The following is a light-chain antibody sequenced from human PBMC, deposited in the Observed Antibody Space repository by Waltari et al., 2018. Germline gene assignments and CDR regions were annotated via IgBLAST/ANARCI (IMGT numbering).Light chain of an antibody. CDR2: AAS. CDR3: QQSYKAPLT. CDR1: QDIIRY. V-gene: IGKV1-39*01. Sequence: DIQMTQSPSSLSASVGDRVTITCRASQDIIRYLNWYQPTPGKAPKLLIYAASNLQSGVPSRFSGSESGTDFTLTISSLQPEDFATYYCQQSYKAPLTFGQGTRLEMK. J-gene: IGKJ5*01.